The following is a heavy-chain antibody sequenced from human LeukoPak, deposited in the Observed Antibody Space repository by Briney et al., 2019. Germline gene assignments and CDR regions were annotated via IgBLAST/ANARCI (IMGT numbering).Heavy chain of an antibody. J-gene: IGHJ5*02. CDR1: GGSISSGSYY. CDR2: IYTSGST. D-gene: IGHD3-16*01. Sequence: KPSETLSLTCTVSGGSISSGSYYWSWIRQPAGKGLEWIGRIYTSGSTNYNPSLKSRVTISVDTSKNQFSLKLSSVTAAGTAVYYCAREGVWFDPWGQGTLVTVSS. CDR3: AREGVWFDP. V-gene: IGHV4-61*02.